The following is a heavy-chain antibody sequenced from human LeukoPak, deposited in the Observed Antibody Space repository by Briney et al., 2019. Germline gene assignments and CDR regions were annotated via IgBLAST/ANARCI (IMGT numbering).Heavy chain of an antibody. CDR3: AKNGPRTHLFYMDV. D-gene: IGHD1-1*01. Sequence: GGSLRLSCAASGFTFSNYDIHWVRQAPGKGLEWVAFLGYDGHNKLYGESVKGRFTISRDNSKNTLYLQMNSLRAEDTAVYYCAKNGPRTHLFYMDVWGKGTTVTISS. J-gene: IGHJ6*03. CDR1: GFTFSNYD. V-gene: IGHV3-30*02. CDR2: LGYDGHNK.